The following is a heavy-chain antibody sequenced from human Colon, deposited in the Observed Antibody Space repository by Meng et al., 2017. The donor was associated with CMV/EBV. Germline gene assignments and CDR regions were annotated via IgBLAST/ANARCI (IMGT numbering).Heavy chain of an antibody. J-gene: IGHJ5*01. V-gene: IGHV3-43D*04. Sequence: GGSLRLSCAASGFTFGEYSMHWVRQAPGRGLEWVSLISCDGITTYYGDSVKGRFTISRDNVKNSLYLHMNSLRAEDTALYYCVKDEIRGVLAWWFDYWGQGTLVTVSS. CDR2: ISCDGITT. D-gene: IGHD4/OR15-4a*01. CDR1: GFTFGEYS. CDR3: VKDEIRGVLAWWFDY.